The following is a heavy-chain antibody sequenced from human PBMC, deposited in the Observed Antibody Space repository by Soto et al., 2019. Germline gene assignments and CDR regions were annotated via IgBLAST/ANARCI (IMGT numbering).Heavy chain of an antibody. V-gene: IGHV2-5*02. Sequence: SGPTLVNPTQTLTLTCTFSGFSVSTSGEGVGWIRQPPGKALEWLALIYWDDEKHYNASLKSRLTITKDTSKNQVVLAMTNMDPVDTATYYCVQSRCGGDCLQSYSSHSYYGLDVWGQGT. CDR3: VQSRCGGDCLQSYSSHSYYGLDV. J-gene: IGHJ6*02. CDR2: IYWDDEK. D-gene: IGHD2-21*02. CDR1: GFSVSTSGEG.